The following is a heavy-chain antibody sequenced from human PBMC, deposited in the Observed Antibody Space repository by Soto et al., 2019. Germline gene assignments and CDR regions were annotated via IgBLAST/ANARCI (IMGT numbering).Heavy chain of an antibody. CDR2: IYHSGST. Sequence: QVQLQESGPGLVKPSGTLSLAYAVSGGSISTNNWWSWVRQPPGKGLEWIGEIYHSGSTSYNPSLKSRFTISIDKSKNQFSLKLTSLTAADTAVYYCARGEAVFGSSWDPLGHWGQGTLVTVSS. CDR1: GGSISTNNW. CDR3: ARGEAVFGSSWDPLGH. J-gene: IGHJ4*02. V-gene: IGHV4-4*02. D-gene: IGHD6-13*01.